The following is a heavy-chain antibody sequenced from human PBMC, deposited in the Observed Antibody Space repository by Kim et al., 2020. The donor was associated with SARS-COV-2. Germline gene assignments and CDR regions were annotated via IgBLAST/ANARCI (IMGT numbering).Heavy chain of an antibody. Sequence: YSQKIQGRVTITRDTSASTAYMEVSSLRSEDTAVYYCARAGSGSYYVLGYWGQGTLVTVSS. V-gene: IGHV1-3*01. CDR3: ARAGSGSYYVLGY. J-gene: IGHJ4*02. D-gene: IGHD3-10*01.